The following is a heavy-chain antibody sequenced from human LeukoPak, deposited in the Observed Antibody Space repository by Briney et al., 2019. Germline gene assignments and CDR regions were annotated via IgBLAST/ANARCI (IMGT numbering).Heavy chain of an antibody. Sequence: SGRSLRLSCAASGFTFSSYGMHWVRQAPGKGREWVAAISHDGTNIHYAESVKGRFTISRDNSKNMLYLQMNSLRAEDTALYYCAETGPTDFWGQGTLVTVSS. D-gene: IGHD3-9*01. CDR3: AETGPTDF. J-gene: IGHJ4*02. CDR2: ISHDGTNI. CDR1: GFTFSSYG. V-gene: IGHV3-30*03.